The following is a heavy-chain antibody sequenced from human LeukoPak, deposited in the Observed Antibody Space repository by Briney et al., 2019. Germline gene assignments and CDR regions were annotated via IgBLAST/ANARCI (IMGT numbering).Heavy chain of an antibody. CDR2: ISGSGGST. J-gene: IGHJ4*02. CDR3: ARERTVVTPSYYFDY. D-gene: IGHD4-23*01. V-gene: IGHV3-23*01. CDR1: GFTFSSYA. Sequence: GGSLRLSCAASGFTFSSYAMSWVRQAPGKGLEWVSAISGSGGSTYYADSVKGRFTTSRDNSKNTLFLQIHSLRPEDTAVYFCARERTVVTPSYYFDYWGQGTLVTVSS.